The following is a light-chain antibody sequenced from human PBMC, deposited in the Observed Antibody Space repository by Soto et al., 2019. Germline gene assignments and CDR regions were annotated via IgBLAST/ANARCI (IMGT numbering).Light chain of an antibody. CDR2: GAS. J-gene: IGKJ1*01. V-gene: IGKV3-20*01. Sequence: EIVLTQYPGTLSLSPGERATLSCGASQSVSNNYLAWYQQKPGQAPRLLIYGASNRATGIPDRLSGSGSGTEFTLSINRMEPEDSAVYYCQQYSNMWTFGQGTKVDIK. CDR3: QQYSNMWT. CDR1: QSVSNNY.